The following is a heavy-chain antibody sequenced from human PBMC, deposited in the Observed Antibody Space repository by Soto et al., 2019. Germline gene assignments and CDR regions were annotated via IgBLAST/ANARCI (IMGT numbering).Heavy chain of an antibody. Sequence: QVQLVESGGGVXQXXXXLRLSCAASGFTFSSYGMHWVRQAPGKGLEWVAVISYDGGNIDYGDSVKGRFTISRDNSKNTLYLQMNSLRDEDTAVFYCVKDAPGYYFDSWGQGTLVTVSS. CDR3: VKDAPGYYFDS. V-gene: IGHV3-30*18. CDR2: ISYDGGNI. CDR1: GFTFSSYG. J-gene: IGHJ4*02. D-gene: IGHD1-1*01.